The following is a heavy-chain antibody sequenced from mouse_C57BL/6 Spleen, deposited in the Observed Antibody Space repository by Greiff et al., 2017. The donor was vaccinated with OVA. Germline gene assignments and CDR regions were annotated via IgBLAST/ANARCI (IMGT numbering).Heavy chain of an antibody. Sequence: EVKLQQSGPELVKPGASVKISCKASGYTFTDYYMNWVKQSHGKSLEWIGDINPNNGGTSYNQKFKGKATLTVDKSSSTAYMELRSLTSEDSAVYYCARRSYYGYWYFDVWGTGTTVTVSS. D-gene: IGHD2-1*01. CDR1: GYTFTDYY. CDR3: ARRSYYGYWYFDV. V-gene: IGHV1-26*01. CDR2: INPNNGGT. J-gene: IGHJ1*03.